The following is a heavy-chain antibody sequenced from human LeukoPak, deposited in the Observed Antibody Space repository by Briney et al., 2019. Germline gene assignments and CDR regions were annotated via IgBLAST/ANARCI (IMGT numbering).Heavy chain of an antibody. V-gene: IGHV5-51*01. CDR1: GYSFTSYW. D-gene: IGHD5-24*01. CDR3: ARHDRGDGYNLAQNDY. CDR2: INPGDSDT. J-gene: IGHJ4*02. Sequence: GESLKISCKGSGYSFTSYWIGWVRQMPGKGLEWMGIINPGDSDTRYSPSFQGQVTISADKSISTAYLQWSSLKASDTAMYYCARHDRGDGYNLAQNDYWGQGTLVTVSS.